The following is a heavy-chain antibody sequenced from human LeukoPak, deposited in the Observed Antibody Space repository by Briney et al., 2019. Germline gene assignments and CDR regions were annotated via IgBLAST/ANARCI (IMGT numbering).Heavy chain of an antibody. D-gene: IGHD1-7*01. CDR1: GGSFSGYY. Sequence: PSETLSLTCAVYGGSFSGYYWSWIRQPPGKGLEWIGEINHSGSTNYNPSLKSRVTISIDTSKNQFSLKLSSVTAADTAVYYCARQYNWNYASPLDYWGQGTLVTVSS. J-gene: IGHJ4*02. CDR2: INHSGST. V-gene: IGHV4-34*01. CDR3: ARQYNWNYASPLDY.